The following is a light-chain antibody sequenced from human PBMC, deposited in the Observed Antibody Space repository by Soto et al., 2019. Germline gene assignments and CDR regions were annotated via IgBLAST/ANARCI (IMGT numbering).Light chain of an antibody. CDR1: ISDAGGYNY. J-gene: IGLJ1*01. V-gene: IGLV2-8*01. CDR3: SSYAFCYNLNC. Sequence: QSALTHPPSAYGSPGQSVTISCTGTISDAGGYNYVSCSQQHPGKAPKLMISEVSNRPSGVPYRFSGSKSGNKVSLTVSGLESEDEGDYYCSSYAFCYNLNCFGNGTTVTV. CDR2: EVS.